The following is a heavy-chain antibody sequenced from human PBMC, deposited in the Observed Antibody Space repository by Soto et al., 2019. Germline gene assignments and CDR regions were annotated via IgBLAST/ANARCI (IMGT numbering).Heavy chain of an antibody. D-gene: IGHD1-1*01. V-gene: IGHV1-18*01. Sequence: QVHLVQSGAEVKKPGASVKVSCKGSGYAFTTYGITWVRQAPGQGLEWMGWISAPNGNTNYAQKLQGRVTATRDTTTNTDYTDPRSLRSDDTAVYYCARGRYGDYGGQGALVTVSS. J-gene: IGHJ4*02. CDR3: ARGRYGDY. CDR1: GYAFTTYG. CDR2: ISAPNGNT.